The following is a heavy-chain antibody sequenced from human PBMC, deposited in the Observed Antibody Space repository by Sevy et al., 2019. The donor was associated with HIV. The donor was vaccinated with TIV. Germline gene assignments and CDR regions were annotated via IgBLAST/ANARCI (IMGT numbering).Heavy chain of an antibody. CDR1: GFTFSSYA. V-gene: IGHV3-23*01. CDR3: AKDRVWELGDAFDI. CDR2: LSGSGGST. J-gene: IGHJ3*02. Sequence: GGSLRLSCAASGFTFSSYAMNWVRQAPGKGLEWVSGLSGSGGSTNYADSVKGRFTISRDNSKNTLNLQMSSLGAEDTAVDYCAKDRVWELGDAFDIWGQGTMVTVSS. D-gene: IGHD6-13*01.